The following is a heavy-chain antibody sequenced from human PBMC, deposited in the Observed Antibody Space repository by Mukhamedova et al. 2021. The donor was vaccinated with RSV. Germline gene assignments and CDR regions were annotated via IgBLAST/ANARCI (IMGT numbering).Heavy chain of an antibody. V-gene: IGHV2-5*02. CDR3: AQIIAAAPVLGAFDV. CDR2: YWDDDR. Sequence: YWDDDRLYSPSLKTRLTITKDTSKNQVVLTMTNMDPVDTATYYCAQIIAAAPVLGAFDVWGQGTMVTVSS. D-gene: IGHD6-13*01. J-gene: IGHJ3*01.